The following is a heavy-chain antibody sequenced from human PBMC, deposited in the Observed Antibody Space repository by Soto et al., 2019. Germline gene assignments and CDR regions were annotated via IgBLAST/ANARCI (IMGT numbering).Heavy chain of an antibody. D-gene: IGHD6-19*01. CDR1: RGSINSRGDY. J-gene: IGHJ5*02. Sequence: SGTLSIACTVSRGSINSRGDYWGWIRKPPGKGLEWIGSIYYSGSTNYNPSLKSRVTISVDTSKNQFSLKLSSVTAADTAVYYCARDRGSGWYWFDPWGQGTLVTGSS. CDR2: IYYSGST. CDR3: ARDRGSGWYWFDP. V-gene: IGHV4-39*07.